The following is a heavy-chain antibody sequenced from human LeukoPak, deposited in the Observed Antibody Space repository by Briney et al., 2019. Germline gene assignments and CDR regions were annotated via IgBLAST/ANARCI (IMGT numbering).Heavy chain of an antibody. CDR3: AKGRGNYDILTGATPFDY. V-gene: IGHV1-3*01. D-gene: IGHD3-9*01. Sequence: ASVKVSCKASGYTFTSYAMHWVRQAPGQRLEWMGWINAGNGNTKYSQKFQGRVTITRDTSASTAYMELSSLRAEDTAVYYCAKGRGNYDILTGATPFDYWGQGTLATVSS. CDR1: GYTFTSYA. J-gene: IGHJ4*02. CDR2: INAGNGNT.